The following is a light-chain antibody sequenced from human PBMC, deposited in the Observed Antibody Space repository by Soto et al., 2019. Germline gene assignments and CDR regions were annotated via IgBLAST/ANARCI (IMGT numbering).Light chain of an antibody. Sequence: EIVLRQSPATLSLSPGERATLSCRASQSISSYLAWYQQKPGQAPRLLIYDASNRATGIPARFSGSGSGTDFTLTISRLEPEDFAVYYCQQYSSCPRTFGGGTKVDIK. J-gene: IGKJ4*01. CDR1: QSISSY. CDR3: QQYSSCPRT. V-gene: IGKV3-11*01. CDR2: DAS.